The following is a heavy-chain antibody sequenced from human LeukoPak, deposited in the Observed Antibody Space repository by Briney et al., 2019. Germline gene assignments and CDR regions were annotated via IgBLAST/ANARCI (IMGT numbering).Heavy chain of an antibody. Sequence: SETLSLTCAVSGGSISSSNWWSWVRQPPGKGLEWIGEIYHSGSTNYNPSLKSRVTTSVDKSKNQFSLKLSSVTAADTAVYYCARSWYSSSWYLYYYYGMDVWGQGTTVTVSS. D-gene: IGHD6-13*01. CDR1: GGSISSSNW. J-gene: IGHJ6*02. V-gene: IGHV4-4*02. CDR3: ARSWYSSSWYLYYYYGMDV. CDR2: IYHSGST.